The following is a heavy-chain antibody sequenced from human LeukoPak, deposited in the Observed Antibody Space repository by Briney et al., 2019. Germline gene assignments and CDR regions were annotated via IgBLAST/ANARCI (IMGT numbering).Heavy chain of an antibody. Sequence: GRSLRLSCATSGVTFRNYGMHWVRQAPGKGLEWVAIIYYDGSNQYYADSVKGRFTISRDNSKNTLYLQLNSLRAEDTAMYYCARDRGQSYFDYRGQGTLVTVSS. CDR2: IYYDGSNQ. V-gene: IGHV3-33*01. J-gene: IGHJ4*02. CDR1: GVTFRNYG. D-gene: IGHD3-10*01. CDR3: ARDRGQSYFDY.